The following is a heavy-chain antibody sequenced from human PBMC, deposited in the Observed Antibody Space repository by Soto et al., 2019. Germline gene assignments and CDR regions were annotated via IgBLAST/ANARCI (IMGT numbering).Heavy chain of an antibody. Sequence: QVQLVQSGAEVKKPGSSVKVACKASGGTFSSYAISWVRQAPGQGLEWMGGIIPIFGTANYAQKFQGRVTITADESTSTAYMELSSLRSEDTAVYYCARTHKRGDFCGYYGMDVWGPGTTVTVSS. J-gene: IGHJ6*02. CDR2: IIPIFGTA. CDR3: ARTHKRGDFCGYYGMDV. D-gene: IGHD3-3*01. V-gene: IGHV1-69*01. CDR1: GGTFSSYA.